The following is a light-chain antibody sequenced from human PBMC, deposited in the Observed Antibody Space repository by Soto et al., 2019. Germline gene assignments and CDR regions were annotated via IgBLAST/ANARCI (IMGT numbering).Light chain of an antibody. J-gene: IGKJ1*01. Sequence: DIQMTQSPSTLSASVGDRVTITCRASESISSWLAWYQQKPGKAPKLLIYKASNLESGVPSRFSGSGSGTEFTLTIRSLQPDDFATYYCQQYKSYSRTFGQGTKVEIK. CDR1: ESISSW. V-gene: IGKV1-5*03. CDR3: QQYKSYSRT. CDR2: KAS.